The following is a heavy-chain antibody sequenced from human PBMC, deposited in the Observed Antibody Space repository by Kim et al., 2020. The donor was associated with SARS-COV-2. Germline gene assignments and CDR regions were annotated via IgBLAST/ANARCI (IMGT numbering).Heavy chain of an antibody. V-gene: IGHV4-31*03. CDR2: IYYSGST. CDR3: ARGTSGVVTAIRSGRWFDP. D-gene: IGHD2-21*02. Sequence: SETLSLTCTVSGGSISSGGYYWSWIRQHPGKGLEWIGYIYYSGSTYYNPSLKSRVTISVDTSKNQFSLKLSSVTAADTAVYYCARGTSGVVTAIRSGRWFDPWGQGTLVTVSS. CDR1: GGSISSGGYY. J-gene: IGHJ5*02.